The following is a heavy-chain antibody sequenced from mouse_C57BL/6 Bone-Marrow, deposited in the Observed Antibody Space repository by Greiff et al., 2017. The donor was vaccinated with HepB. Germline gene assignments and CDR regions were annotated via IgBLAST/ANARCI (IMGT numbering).Heavy chain of an antibody. D-gene: IGHD1-1*01. CDR1: GFSFNTYA. CDR2: IRSKSNNYAT. J-gene: IGHJ3*01. Sequence: EVQLVESGGGLVQPKGSLKLSCAASGFSFNTYAMNWVRQAPGKGLEWVARIRSKSNNYATYYADSVKDRFTISRDDSESMLYLQMNNLKTEDTAMYYCVVGLITTVVATPAWFAYWGQGTLVTVSA. V-gene: IGHV10-1*01. CDR3: VVGLITTVVATPAWFAY.